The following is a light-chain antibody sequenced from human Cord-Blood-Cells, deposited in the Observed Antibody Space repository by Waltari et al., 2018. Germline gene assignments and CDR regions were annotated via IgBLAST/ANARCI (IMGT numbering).Light chain of an antibody. CDR2: AAS. CDR3: QQSYSTPLVPT. Sequence: DIQMTQSPSSLSASVGDRVTIPCRASQSISSYLNWYQQKPGKAPKLLIYAASSLQSGVPSRFSGSGSGTDFTLTISSLQPEDFATYYCQQSYSTPLVPTFGQGTKLEIK. J-gene: IGKJ2*01. CDR1: QSISSY. V-gene: IGKV1-39*01.